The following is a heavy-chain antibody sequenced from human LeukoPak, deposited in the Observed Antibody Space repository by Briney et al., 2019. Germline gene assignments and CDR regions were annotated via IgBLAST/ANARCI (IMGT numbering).Heavy chain of an antibody. D-gene: IGHD3-9*01. CDR3: ARETYYDILTGYYIGAFDI. Sequence: ASVKVSCKASGYTFISYGISWVRQAPGQGLEWMGWISAYNGNTNYAQKLQGRVTMTTDTSTSTAYMELRSLRSDDTAVYYCARETYYDILTGYYIGAFDIWGQGTMVTVSS. CDR1: GYTFISYG. V-gene: IGHV1-18*01. J-gene: IGHJ3*02. CDR2: ISAYNGNT.